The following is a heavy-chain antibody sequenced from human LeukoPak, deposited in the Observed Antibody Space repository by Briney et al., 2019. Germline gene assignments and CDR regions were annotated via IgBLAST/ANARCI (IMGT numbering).Heavy chain of an antibody. CDR2: INPNSGGT. CDR3: ATAFSD. CDR1: GYTFTAYY. J-gene: IGHJ4*02. Sequence: ASVTVSCKASGYTFTAYYIHWVRQAPGQGLEWMGWINPNSGGTKYAQRFQGRVTMTRDTSISTIYMQLSRLRSDDTAVYYCATAFSDWGQGTLVTVSS. V-gene: IGHV1-2*02. D-gene: IGHD1-26*01.